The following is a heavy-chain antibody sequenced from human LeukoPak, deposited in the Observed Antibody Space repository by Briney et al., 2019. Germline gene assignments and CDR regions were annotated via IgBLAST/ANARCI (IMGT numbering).Heavy chain of an antibody. D-gene: IGHD1-26*01. CDR1: GGTFSSYA. Sequence: AASVKVSCKASGGTFSSYAISWVRRAPGQGLEWMGGIIPIFGTANYAQKFQGRVTITTDESTSTAYMELSSLRSEDTAVYYCARAGSLPSYSGSYSYDYWGQGTLVTVSS. V-gene: IGHV1-69*05. CDR2: IIPIFGTA. J-gene: IGHJ4*02. CDR3: ARAGSLPSYSGSYSYDY.